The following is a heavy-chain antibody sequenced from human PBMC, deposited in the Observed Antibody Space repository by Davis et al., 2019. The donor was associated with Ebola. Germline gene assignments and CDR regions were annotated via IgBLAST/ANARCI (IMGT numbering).Heavy chain of an antibody. D-gene: IGHD3-22*01. CDR3: ARGYYDSTGNRYFDF. J-gene: IGHJ2*01. V-gene: IGHV3-23*01. CDR2: ISGSGGST. CDR1: GFTFSSYA. Sequence: GGSLRLSCAASGFTFSSYAMSWVRQAPGKGLEWVSAISGSGGSTYYADSVKGRFTISRDNSKNTLYLQMNSLRAEDTAVYYCARGYYDSTGNRYFDFWGRGTLVTVSS.